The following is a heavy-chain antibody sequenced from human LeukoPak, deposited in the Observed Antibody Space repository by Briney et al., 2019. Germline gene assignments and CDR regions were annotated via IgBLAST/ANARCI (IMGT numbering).Heavy chain of an antibody. Sequence: GGSLRLSCAASRFTFSSYGMHWVSQAPGKGLEWVAVIWYDGSNKYYADSVKGRFTISRDNSKNTLYLQMNSLRAEDTAVYYCARALPGSYYDSSGDYSPDIWGQGTMVTVSS. J-gene: IGHJ3*02. CDR2: IWYDGSNK. V-gene: IGHV3-33*01. D-gene: IGHD3-22*01. CDR3: ARALPGSYYDSSGDYSPDI. CDR1: RFTFSSYG.